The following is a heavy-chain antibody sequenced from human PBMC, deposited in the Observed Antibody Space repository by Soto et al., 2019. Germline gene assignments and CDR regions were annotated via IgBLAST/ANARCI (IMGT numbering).Heavy chain of an antibody. CDR2: ISYDGSNK. CDR3: AKDLVLLWFGDQQGSMDV. D-gene: IGHD3-10*01. J-gene: IGHJ6*02. V-gene: IGHV3-30*18. Sequence: GSLRLSCAASGFTFSSYGMHWVRQAPGKGLEWVAVISYDGSNKYYADSVKGRFTISRDNSKNTLYLQMNSLRAEDTAVYYCAKDLVLLWFGDQQGSMDVWGQGTTVTVSS. CDR1: GFTFSSYG.